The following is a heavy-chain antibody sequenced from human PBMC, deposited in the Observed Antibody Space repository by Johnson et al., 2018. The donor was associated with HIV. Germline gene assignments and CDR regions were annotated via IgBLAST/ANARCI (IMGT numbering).Heavy chain of an antibody. CDR3: ARDVPPPGARSWFRESPYCDI. Sequence: VQLVESGGGVVRPGGSLRLSCAASGFTFDDYGMSWVRQAPGKGLEWVSGINWNGGSTGYAGSVKGRFAISRDNAKNSLYLQMNSLRAEDTALYYCARDVPPPGARSWFRESPYCDIWGQGTMVTVSS. CDR1: GFTFDDYG. J-gene: IGHJ3*02. D-gene: IGHD3-10*01. V-gene: IGHV3-20*04. CDR2: INWNGGST.